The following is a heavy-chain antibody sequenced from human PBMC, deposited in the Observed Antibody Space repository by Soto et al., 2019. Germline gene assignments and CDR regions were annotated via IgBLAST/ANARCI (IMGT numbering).Heavy chain of an antibody. Sequence: QVQLVQSGAEVKKPGASVKVSCKASGYTFTNYGISWVRQAPGQGLEWVGWISTYNGNTNYAQKLQGRVTMTTDTSTSTAYMELRSLRSDDTAVYYCARAGAAAERRGAFDIWGQGTMVTVSS. CDR3: ARAGAAAERRGAFDI. CDR2: ISTYNGNT. V-gene: IGHV1-18*01. CDR1: GYTFTNYG. D-gene: IGHD6-13*01. J-gene: IGHJ3*02.